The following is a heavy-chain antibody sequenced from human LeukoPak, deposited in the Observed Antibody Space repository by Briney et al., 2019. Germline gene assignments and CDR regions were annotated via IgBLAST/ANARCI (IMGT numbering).Heavy chain of an antibody. J-gene: IGHJ6*02. CDR3: ASLYSSSWYSFDSYYYYGMDV. V-gene: IGHV3-21*04. Sequence: PGGSLRLPCAASGFTFSSYSMNWVRQAPGKGLEWVSSISSSSSYIYYADSVKGRFTISRDNAKNSLYLQMNSLRAEDTAVYYCASLYSSSWYSFDSYYYYGMDVWGQGTTVTVSS. CDR1: GFTFSSYS. CDR2: ISSSSSYI. D-gene: IGHD6-13*01.